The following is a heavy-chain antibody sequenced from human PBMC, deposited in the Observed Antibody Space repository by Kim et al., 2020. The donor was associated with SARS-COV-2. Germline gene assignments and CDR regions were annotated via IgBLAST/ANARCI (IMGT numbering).Heavy chain of an antibody. J-gene: IGHJ4*02. D-gene: IGHD3-16*02. V-gene: IGHV7-4-1*02. CDR1: GYTFTNNA. CDR2: INTDTGNP. Sequence: ASVKVSCKASGYTFTNNAISWVRQAPGQGLEWMGWINTDTGNPTYAQAFTRRFVFSVDTSVTTAYLQISSLEAEDTALYYCARVIWGTHRYTDYWGQGTLVTVSS. CDR3: ARVIWGTHRYTDY.